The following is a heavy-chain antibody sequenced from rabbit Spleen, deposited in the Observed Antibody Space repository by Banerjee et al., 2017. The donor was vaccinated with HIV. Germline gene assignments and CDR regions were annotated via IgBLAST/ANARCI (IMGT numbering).Heavy chain of an antibody. D-gene: IGHD4-1*01. Sequence: QSLEESGGDLVKPGASLTLTCTASGVSFSSSSYMCWVRQAPGKGLEWIGIIYPITETTYYANWVNGRFPISSDNAQNTVDLQMNSLTAADTATYFCERAIVPWLGLTRLDLWGPGTLVTVS. J-gene: IGHJ3*01. CDR2: IYPITETT. CDR1: GVSFSSSSY. CDR3: ERAIVPWLGLTRLDL. V-gene: IGHV1S40*01.